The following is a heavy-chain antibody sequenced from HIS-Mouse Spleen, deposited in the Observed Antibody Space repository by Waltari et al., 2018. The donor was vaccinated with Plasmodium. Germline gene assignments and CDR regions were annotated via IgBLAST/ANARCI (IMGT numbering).Heavy chain of an antibody. CDR2: IYSGGST. CDR3: ARDGSSWYFDY. D-gene: IGHD6-13*01. J-gene: IGHJ4*02. V-gene: IGHV3-66*01. CDR1: GFPVSSTQ. Sequence: EVQLVESGGGLVQPGGSLSLSCAASGFPVSSTQLRWVLQAPGKGLEWVSVIYSGGSTYYADSVKGRFTISRDNSKNTLYLQMNSLRAEDTAVYYCARDGSSWYFDYWGQGTLVTVSS.